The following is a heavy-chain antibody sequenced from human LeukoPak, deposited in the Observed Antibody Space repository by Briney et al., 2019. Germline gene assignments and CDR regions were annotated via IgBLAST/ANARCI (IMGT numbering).Heavy chain of an antibody. V-gene: IGHV3-23*01. CDR3: AKWRHFSFPYYYMDV. CDR2: ISASGGST. J-gene: IGHJ6*03. Sequence: PGGSLRLSCAASGFTFNNYAMSWVRQAPGKGLEWVSAISASGGSTYYADSVKGRFTISRDNSKNTLYLQMDSLRAEDTAVYYCAKWRHFSFPYYYMDVWGKGTTVTVSS. CDR1: GFTFNNYA.